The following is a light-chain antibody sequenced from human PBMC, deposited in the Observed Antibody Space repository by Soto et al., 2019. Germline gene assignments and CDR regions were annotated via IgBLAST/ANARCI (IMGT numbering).Light chain of an antibody. CDR2: GAF. J-gene: IGKJ4*01. Sequence: EVVLTQSPGTLSLSPGERVTLYCRPSQTVKNKYLAWYQQKPGRAPRLLIFGAFNRATGIPDRFSGSVSGTDFTLNISRLEPEDFAMYYCQQYDTSPLTFGGGTKVDI. CDR3: QQYDTSPLT. CDR1: QTVKNKY. V-gene: IGKV3-20*01.